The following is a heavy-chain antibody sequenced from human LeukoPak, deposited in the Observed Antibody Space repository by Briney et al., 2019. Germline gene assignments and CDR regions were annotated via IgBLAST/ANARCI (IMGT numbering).Heavy chain of an antibody. D-gene: IGHD2-21*01. CDR3: ATSYCGGTLCYDHY. Sequence: GGFLRLSCAASAFTVSGNYMSWVRQAPGKGLEWVSAIYSAGNTYYADSVKGRFTISRDNSKNTLYLQMNSLRADDTAVYCCATSYCGGTLCYDHYWGHGTLLTVSS. J-gene: IGHJ4*01. CDR2: IYSAGNT. V-gene: IGHV3-53*01. CDR1: AFTVSGNY.